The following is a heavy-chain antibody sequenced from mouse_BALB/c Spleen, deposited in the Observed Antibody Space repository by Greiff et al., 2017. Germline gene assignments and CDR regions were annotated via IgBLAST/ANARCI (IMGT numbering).Heavy chain of an antibody. J-gene: IGHJ3*01. D-gene: IGHD2-2*01. CDR1: GYSITSDYA. V-gene: IGHV3-2*02. CDR2: ISYSGST. Sequence: VQLQQSGPGLVKPSQSLSLTCTVTGYSITSDYAWNWIRQFPGNKLEWMGYISYSGSTSYNPSLKSRISITRDTSKNQFFLQLNSVTTEDTATYYCARGLRRDWFAYWGQGTLVTVSA. CDR3: ARGLRRDWFAY.